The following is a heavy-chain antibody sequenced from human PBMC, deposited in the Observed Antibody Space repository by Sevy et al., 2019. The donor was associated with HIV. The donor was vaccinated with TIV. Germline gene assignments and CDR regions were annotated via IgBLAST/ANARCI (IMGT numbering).Heavy chain of an antibody. CDR1: GFTFSSYA. CDR2: ISGSGGST. V-gene: IGHV3-23*01. J-gene: IGHJ4*02. Sequence: GESLKISCAASGFTFSSYAMSWVRQAPGKGLEGVSAISGSGGSTYYADSVKGRFTISRDNSKNTLYLQMNSLRAEDTAVYYCAKPRPSDGYWGQGTLVTVSS. CDR3: AKPRPSDGY.